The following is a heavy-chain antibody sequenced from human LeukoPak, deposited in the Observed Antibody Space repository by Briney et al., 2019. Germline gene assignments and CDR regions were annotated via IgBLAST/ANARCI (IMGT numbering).Heavy chain of an antibody. CDR3: ARDANYYGSGSDAFDI. V-gene: IGHV3-33*01. D-gene: IGHD3-10*01. CDR1: GFTISSYG. Sequence: QPGRSLRLSCAASGFTISSYGMHWVRQAPGKGLEWEAVIWYDGSNKYYADSVKGRFTISRDNSKNTLYLQMNSLRAEDTAVYYCARDANYYGSGSDAFDIWGQGTMVTVSS. CDR2: IWYDGSNK. J-gene: IGHJ3*02.